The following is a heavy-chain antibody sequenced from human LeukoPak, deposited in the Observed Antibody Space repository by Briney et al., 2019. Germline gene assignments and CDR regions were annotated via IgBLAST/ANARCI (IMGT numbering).Heavy chain of an antibody. CDR1: GYTFTCYG. V-gene: IGHV1-18*01. CDR3: WALPDAFDI. Sequence: ASVKVSCKASGYTFTCYGISWVRQAPGQGLEWMGWISAYNGNTNYAQKLQGRVTMTTDTSTSTAYMELRSLRAEDTAVYYCWALPDAFDIWGQGTMVTVSS. CDR2: ISAYNGNT. J-gene: IGHJ3*02.